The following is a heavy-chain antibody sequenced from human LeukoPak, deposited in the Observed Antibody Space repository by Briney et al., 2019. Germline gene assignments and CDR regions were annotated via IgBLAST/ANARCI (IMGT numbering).Heavy chain of an antibody. V-gene: IGHV3-74*01. J-gene: IGHJ4*02. CDR3: ARNNWGIDY. D-gene: IGHD7-27*01. Sequence: GGSLRLSCAASGFTFSSYEMNWVRQAPGQGLAWVARITDDGSRPGYADSVKGRFTISRDNARNTLYLQMTNLRVEDTAVYYCARNNWGIDYWGQGALVTVSS. CDR2: ITDDGSRP. CDR1: GFTFSSYE.